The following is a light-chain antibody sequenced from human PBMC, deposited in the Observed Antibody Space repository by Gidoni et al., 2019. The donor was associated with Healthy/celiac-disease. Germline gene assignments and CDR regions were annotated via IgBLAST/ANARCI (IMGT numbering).Light chain of an antibody. CDR1: QSVSSY. CDR2: AAS. Sequence: EIVLTQSPATLSLSPGERATLSCRASQSVSSYLAWYQQTPGQAPRLLIYAASNRATGIPARFSGSGSGTDFTLTISSLEPEDFAVYYCQQRSNWLFTFGPGTKVDIK. J-gene: IGKJ3*01. CDR3: QQRSNWLFT. V-gene: IGKV3-11*01.